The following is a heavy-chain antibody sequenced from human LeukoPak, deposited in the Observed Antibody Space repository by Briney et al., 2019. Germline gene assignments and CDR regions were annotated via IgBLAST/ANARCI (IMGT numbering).Heavy chain of an antibody. J-gene: IGHJ6*02. CDR2: INHSGST. D-gene: IGHD4-11*01. Sequence: SETLSLTCAVYGGSFSGYYWSWIRQPPGKGLEWIGEINHSGSTNYNPSLKSRVTISVDTSKNQFSLKLSSVTAADTAVYYCARVPFAGIDYIYYYGMDVWGQGTTVTVSS. CDR3: ARVPFAGIDYIYYYGMDV. V-gene: IGHV4-34*01. CDR1: GGSFSGYY.